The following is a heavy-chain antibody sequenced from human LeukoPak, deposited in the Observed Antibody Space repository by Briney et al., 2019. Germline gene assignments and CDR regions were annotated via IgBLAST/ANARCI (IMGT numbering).Heavy chain of an antibody. D-gene: IGHD3-22*01. CDR1: GYTFTGYY. CDR3: ARTKGVYDSSGYDY. J-gene: IGHJ4*02. CDR2: INPNSGGT. V-gene: IGHV1-2*04. Sequence: GASVKVSCKASGYTFTGYYMHWVRQAPGQGLEWMGWINPNSGGTNYAQKFQGWVTMTRDTSISTAYMELSRLRSDDTAVYYCARTKGVYDSSGYDYWGQGTLVTVSS.